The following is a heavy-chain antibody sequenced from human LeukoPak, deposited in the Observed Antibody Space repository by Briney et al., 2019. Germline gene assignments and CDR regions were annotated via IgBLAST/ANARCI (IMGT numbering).Heavy chain of an antibody. CDR2: IYYSGST. D-gene: IGHD3-22*01. J-gene: IGHJ3*02. CDR1: GGSISSGDYH. CDR3: ARRNTYYYDSSGYYVRPNAFDI. V-gene: IGHV4-30-4*08. Sequence: SETLSLTCTVSGGSISSGDYHSSWIRQPPGKGLEWIGYIYYSGSTYYNPSLKSRVTISVDTFKNQFSLKLSSVTAAETAVYYCARRNTYYYDSSGYYVRPNAFDIWGQGTMATVSS.